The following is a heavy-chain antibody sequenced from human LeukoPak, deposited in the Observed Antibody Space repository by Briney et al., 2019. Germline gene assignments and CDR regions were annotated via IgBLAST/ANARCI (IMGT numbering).Heavy chain of an antibody. CDR3: AKGIGYTAMATD. J-gene: IGHJ4*02. D-gene: IGHD5-18*01. Sequence: GGTLRLYCADSGFTFSSYAMSWVRQAPGKGLECVSAISDSGGNTYYSDSGLGRFTISRDNSKNTLYLQVNSLRAEDTAVYYCAKGIGYTAMATDWGQGSLVTVSS. V-gene: IGHV3-23*01. CDR1: GFTFSSYA. CDR2: ISDSGGNT.